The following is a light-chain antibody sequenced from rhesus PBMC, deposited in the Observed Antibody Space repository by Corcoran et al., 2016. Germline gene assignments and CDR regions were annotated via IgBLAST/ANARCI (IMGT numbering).Light chain of an antibody. CDR3: QHYYITPDS. CDR2: EAS. J-gene: IGKJ2*01. Sequence: DIQMTQYPSSLSASVGDRVTITCRASEGITNDLAWSQQKPGENPKLLLYEASSLRSGIPSRFSGSGAGAEFTLTISSLQSEDFATYYCQHYYITPDSFGLGTKVEIK. V-gene: IGKV1-25*01. CDR1: EGITND.